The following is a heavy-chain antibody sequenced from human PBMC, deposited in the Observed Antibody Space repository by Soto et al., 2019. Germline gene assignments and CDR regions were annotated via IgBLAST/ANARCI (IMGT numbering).Heavy chain of an antibody. D-gene: IGHD4-17*01. CDR2: IIPIFGTA. V-gene: IGHV1-69*13. J-gene: IGHJ4*02. Sequence: ETSVKVSCKASGGTFSSYAISWVRHAPGQGLEWMGGIIPIFGTANYAQKFQGRVTITADEPPRTAYMELSSLRSEDTAVYYSARDTSYGDYLGYWGQGTLVTVSS. CDR1: GGTFSSYA. CDR3: ARDTSYGDYLGY.